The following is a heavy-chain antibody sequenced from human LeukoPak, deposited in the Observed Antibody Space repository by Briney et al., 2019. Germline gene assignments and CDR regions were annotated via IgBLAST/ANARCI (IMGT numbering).Heavy chain of an antibody. CDR1: GYTFTSYG. J-gene: IGHJ4*02. CDR3: ARVGAAAGSLGRYYFDY. CDR2: ISAYNGNT. V-gene: IGHV1-18*01. D-gene: IGHD6-13*01. Sequence: ASVKVSCKASGYTFTSYGISWVRQAPGQGLEWMGSISAYNGNTNYAQKLQGRVTMTTDTSTSTAYKELRSLRSDDTAVYYCARVGAAAGSLGRYYFDYWGQGTLVTVSS.